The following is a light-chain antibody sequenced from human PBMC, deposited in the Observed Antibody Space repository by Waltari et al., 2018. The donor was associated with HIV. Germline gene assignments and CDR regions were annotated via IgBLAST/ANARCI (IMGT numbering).Light chain of an antibody. CDR3: QVWDTGSDHVI. Sequence: SYDLTQPPSVSVAPGQTARITCGGNNIGSKNVFWYQQKPGQAPVVVVYDYTDRPSGIPERLSGSTSGNTATLTISRVEAGDEADYHCQVWDTGSDHVIFGGGTKLTVL. J-gene: IGLJ2*01. CDR1: NIGSKN. CDR2: DYT. V-gene: IGLV3-21*02.